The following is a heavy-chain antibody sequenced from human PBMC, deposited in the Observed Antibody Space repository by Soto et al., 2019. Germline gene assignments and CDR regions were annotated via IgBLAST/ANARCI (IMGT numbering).Heavy chain of an antibody. CDR3: AKAQSCELLHYGMDV. CDR1: GFTFSSYA. D-gene: IGHD2-15*01. CDR2: INNSGDRT. J-gene: IGHJ6*02. V-gene: IGHV3-23*01. Sequence: GGSLRLSCVASGFTFSSYAMTWVRQAPGEGLEWVSGINNSGDRTYDADSVKGRFTISRDNSRNTLYLQMKSLRAEDTAVYFCAKAQSCELLHYGMDVWGQRTTVTVSS.